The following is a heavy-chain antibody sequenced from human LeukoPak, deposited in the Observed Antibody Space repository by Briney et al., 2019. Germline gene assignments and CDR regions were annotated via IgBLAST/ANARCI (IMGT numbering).Heavy chain of an antibody. D-gene: IGHD6-19*01. CDR2: ISGPGGAT. CDR3: AKEEYSSVRGAFDI. CDR1: GFTFSNYA. Sequence: PGGSLRLSCAASGFTFSNYAMSWVRQAPGKGLEWVSTISGPGGATFYADSVKGRFTTSRDNSKNTLYLQMNSLRVEDTAVYYCAKEEYSSVRGAFDIWGQGTMVTVSS. J-gene: IGHJ3*02. V-gene: IGHV3-23*01.